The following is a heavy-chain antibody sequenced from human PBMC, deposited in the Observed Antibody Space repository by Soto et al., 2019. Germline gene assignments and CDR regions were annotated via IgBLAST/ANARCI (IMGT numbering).Heavy chain of an antibody. CDR3: ARGIGSGSYFWYYYYGMDV. CDR2: IYYSGST. D-gene: IGHD3-10*01. J-gene: IGHJ6*02. V-gene: IGHV4-59*01. CDR1: GGSISSYY. Sequence: PSETLSLTCTVSGGSISSYYWSWIRQPPGKGLEWIGYIYYSGSTNYNPSLKSRVTISVDTSKNQFSLKLSSVTAADTAVYYCARGIGSGSYFWYYYYGMDVWGQGTTVTVS.